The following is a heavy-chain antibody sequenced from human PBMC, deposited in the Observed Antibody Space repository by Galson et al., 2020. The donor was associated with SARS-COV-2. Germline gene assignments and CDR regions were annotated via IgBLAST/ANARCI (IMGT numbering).Heavy chain of an antibody. CDR2: IYYSGST. D-gene: IGHD5-12*01. CDR1: GGSISSYY. Sequence: SETLSLTCTVSGGSISSYYWSWIRQPPGKGLEWIGYIYYSGSTNYNPSLKSRVTISVDTSKNQFSLKLSSVTAADTAVYYCARGRRELYDYRYGMDVWGQGTTVTVSS. V-gene: IGHV4-59*13. CDR3: ARGRRELYDYRYGMDV. J-gene: IGHJ6*02.